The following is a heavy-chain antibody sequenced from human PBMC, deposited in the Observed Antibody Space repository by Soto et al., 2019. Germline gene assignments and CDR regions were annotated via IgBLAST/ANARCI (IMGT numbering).Heavy chain of an antibody. V-gene: IGHV3-30*18. D-gene: IGHD6-19*01. CDR2: ISCDGSNK. CDR3: AKDGSSIAVAEEGYYYGMDV. J-gene: IGHJ6*02. Sequence: QVQLVESGGGVVQPGRSLRLSCAASGFTFSSYGMHWVRQAPGKGLEWVAVISCDGSNKYYADSVKGRFTISRDNSTNTLYLKMNSLRAEDTAVYYCAKDGSSIAVAEEGYYYGMDVWGQGTTVTVSS. CDR1: GFTFSSYG.